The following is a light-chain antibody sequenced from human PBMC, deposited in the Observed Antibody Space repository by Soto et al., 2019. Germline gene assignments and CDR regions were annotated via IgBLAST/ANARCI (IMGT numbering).Light chain of an antibody. CDR1: SSNIGSST. Sequence: QSVLTQTPSASGTPGQRVIISCSGSSSNIGSSTVNWYQHLPGTAPKLLIYSHNERPSGVPDRFSGSKSGTSASLAISGLQSEDEADYFCAAWDDSLNGYVFGTGTQLTVL. CDR2: SHN. CDR3: AAWDDSLNGYV. V-gene: IGLV1-44*01. J-gene: IGLJ1*01.